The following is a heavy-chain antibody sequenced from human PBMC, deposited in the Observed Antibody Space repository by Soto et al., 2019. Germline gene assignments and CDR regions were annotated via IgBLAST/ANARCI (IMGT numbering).Heavy chain of an antibody. CDR2: INAGNGNT. CDR1: GYTFTSYA. CDR3: ARSSGTAGATNY. J-gene: IGHJ4*02. Sequence: GTSVKVSCKASGYTFTSYAMHWVRQAPGQGLEWMGWINAGNGNTKYSQKFQGRVTITRDTSASTAYMELSSLRSEDTAVYYCARSSGTAGATNYWGQGTLVTVSS. D-gene: IGHD1-26*01. V-gene: IGHV1-3*01.